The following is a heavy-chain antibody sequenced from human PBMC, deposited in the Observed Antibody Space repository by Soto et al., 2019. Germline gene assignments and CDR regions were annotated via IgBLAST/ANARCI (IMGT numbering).Heavy chain of an antibody. Sequence: EVQLVESGGGLVQPGGSLRLSCAASGFTFSSYWMHWVRQAPGKGLVWVSRINSDGSSTSYADSVKGRFSISRDNAKNTLYLQMNSLRAEDTAVYYCESPGVICSGGRCDSDFAYWGQGTLVTVSS. CDR3: ESPGVICSGGRCDSDFAY. CDR2: INSDGSST. V-gene: IGHV3-74*01. D-gene: IGHD2-15*01. CDR1: GFTFSSYW. J-gene: IGHJ4*02.